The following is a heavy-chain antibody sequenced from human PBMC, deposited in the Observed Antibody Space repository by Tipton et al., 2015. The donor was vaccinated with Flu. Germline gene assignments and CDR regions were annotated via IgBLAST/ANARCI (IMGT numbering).Heavy chain of an antibody. CDR3: ARGRYGGNSNFDY. J-gene: IGHJ4*02. D-gene: IGHD4-23*01. V-gene: IGHV4-59*01. Sequence: TLSLTCTVSGGSISSYYWSWIRQPPGKGLEWIGYIYYSGSTNYNPSLKSRVTISVDTSKNQFSLKLSSVTAADTAVYYCARGRYGGNSNFDYWGQGTLVTVSS. CDR1: GGSISSYY. CDR2: IYYSGST.